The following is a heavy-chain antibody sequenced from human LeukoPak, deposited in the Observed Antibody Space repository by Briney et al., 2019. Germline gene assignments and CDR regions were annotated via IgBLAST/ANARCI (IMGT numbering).Heavy chain of an antibody. J-gene: IGHJ5*02. D-gene: IGHD2-2*01. V-gene: IGHV4-34*01. CDR1: GFTFSSYW. CDR2: INHSGST. Sequence: GSLRLSCAASGFTFSSYWMSWIRQPPGKGLEWIGEINHSGSTNYNPSLKSRVTISVDTSKNQFSLKLSSVTAADTAVYYCARAKRGPAAIGGHWFDPWGQGTLVTVSS. CDR3: ARAKRGPAAIGGHWFDP.